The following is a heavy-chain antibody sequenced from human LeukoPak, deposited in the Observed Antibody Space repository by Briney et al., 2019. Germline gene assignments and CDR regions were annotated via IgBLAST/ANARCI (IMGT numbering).Heavy chain of an antibody. Sequence: SETLSLTCADYGGSFSGYYWSWIRQPPGKGLEWIGEINHSGGTNYNPSLKSRVTISVDTSKNQFSLKLSSVTAADTAVYYCARVYASVIVVGATRRGWFDPWGQGTLVTVYS. J-gene: IGHJ5*02. V-gene: IGHV4-34*01. CDR3: ARVYASVIVVGATRRGWFDP. D-gene: IGHD1-26*01. CDR1: GGSFSGYY. CDR2: INHSGGT.